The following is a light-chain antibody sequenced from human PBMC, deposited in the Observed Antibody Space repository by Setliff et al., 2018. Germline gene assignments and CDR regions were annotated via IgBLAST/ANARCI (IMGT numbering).Light chain of an antibody. V-gene: IGLV1-44*01. CDR2: SNN. CDR3: SSYSSSNIPVV. CDR1: SSNIGTNT. Sequence: QSALTQPPSASGTPGQRVTISCSGSSSNIGTNTVNWYQQLPGTAPKLLIYSNNQRPSGVPDRFSGSKSGNTASLTISGLQAEDEADYYCSSYSSSNIPVVFGTGTKVTVL. J-gene: IGLJ1*01.